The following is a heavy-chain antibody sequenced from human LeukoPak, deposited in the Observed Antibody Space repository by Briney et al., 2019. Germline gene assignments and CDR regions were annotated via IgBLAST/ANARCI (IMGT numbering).Heavy chain of an antibody. CDR1: GFTFSSYG. V-gene: IGHV3-30*02. CDR2: IRYDGSNK. Sequence: PGGSLRLSCAASGFTFSSYGMHWVRQAPGKGLEWVAFIRYDGSNKYYADSVKGRVTISRDNSKNTLYLQMNSLRAEDTAVYYCANGGDSSSWYRYYFDYWGQGTLVTVSS. CDR3: ANGGDSSSWYRYYFDY. J-gene: IGHJ4*02. D-gene: IGHD6-13*01.